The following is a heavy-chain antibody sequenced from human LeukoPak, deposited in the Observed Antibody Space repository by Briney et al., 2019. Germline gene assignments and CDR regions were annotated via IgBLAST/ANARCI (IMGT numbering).Heavy chain of an antibody. Sequence: GGSLRLSCAASGFTFSNYAMSWVRQVPGKGLEWVSTIGESDGSTYYADSVRGRFTISRDNSKNTLYLQMNSLRAEDTAVYYCPKSRSGEGHWGQGALVTVSS. V-gene: IGHV3-23*01. J-gene: IGHJ4*02. CDR1: GFTFSNYA. CDR2: IGESDGST. CDR3: PKSRSGEGH. D-gene: IGHD5-12*01.